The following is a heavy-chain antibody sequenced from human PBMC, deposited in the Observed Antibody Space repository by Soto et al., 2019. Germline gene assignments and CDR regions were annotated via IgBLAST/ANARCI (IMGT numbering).Heavy chain of an antibody. Sequence: HPGGSLRLSCAASGFTFSSYAMSWVRQAPGKGLEWVSVISGSGRNTFYADSVKGRFTISRDDSNNTLFLQMSTLRAEDTAIYYCAKSHLPIAASRQPHFDHWGQGALVTVSS. V-gene: IGHV3-23*01. D-gene: IGHD6-13*01. CDR1: GFTFSSYA. CDR3: AKSHLPIAASRQPHFDH. CDR2: ISGSGRNT. J-gene: IGHJ4*02.